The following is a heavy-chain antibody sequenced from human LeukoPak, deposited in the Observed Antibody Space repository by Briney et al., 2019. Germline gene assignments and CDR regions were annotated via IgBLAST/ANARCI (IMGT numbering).Heavy chain of an antibody. D-gene: IGHD3-3*01. Sequence: GASVKVCCKASGYTFTGYYIYWVRQAPGQGLEWMGFINPNTGGTSYAQKFQGRVTMTRDTSISTAYMELSGLRSDDTAVYYCARRYDFWSGYPTAFDYWGQGTLVTVSS. J-gene: IGHJ4*02. CDR1: GYTFTGYY. CDR3: ARRYDFWSGYPTAFDY. V-gene: IGHV1-2*02. CDR2: INPNTGGT.